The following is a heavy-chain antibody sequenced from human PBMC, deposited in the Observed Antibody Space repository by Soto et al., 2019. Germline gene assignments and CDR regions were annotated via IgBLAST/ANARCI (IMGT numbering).Heavy chain of an antibody. J-gene: IGHJ6*02. D-gene: IGHD2-8*01. CDR1: EFTFSGYW. Sequence: GVFLRLSCAAAEFTFSGYWMSWVRQAPGKGLEWVANIKQDGSEKYYVDSVKGRFTISRDNAKNSLYLQMNSLRAEDTAVYYCARGPGGYFTPGHYYYGMDVWGQGTTVTVSS. V-gene: IGHV3-7*04. CDR3: ARGPGGYFTPGHYYYGMDV. CDR2: IKQDGSEK.